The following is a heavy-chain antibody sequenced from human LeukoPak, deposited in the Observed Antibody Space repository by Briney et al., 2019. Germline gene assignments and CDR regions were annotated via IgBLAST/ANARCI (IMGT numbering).Heavy chain of an antibody. V-gene: IGHV3-30-3*01. CDR3: AREELGSSLGFDP. CDR1: GFTFSSYA. Sequence: GGSLRLSCAASGFTFSSYAMHWAPQAPGKGLEWLAVISFDGSNKYYADSVKGRFTISRDNSKNTLYLQMNSLRAEDTAVYYCAREELGSSLGFDPWGQGTLVTVSS. CDR2: ISFDGSNK. D-gene: IGHD3-16*01. J-gene: IGHJ5*02.